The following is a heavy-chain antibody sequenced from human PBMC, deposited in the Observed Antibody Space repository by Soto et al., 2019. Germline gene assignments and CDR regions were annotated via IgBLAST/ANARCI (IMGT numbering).Heavy chain of an antibody. CDR3: TKRARDGYNSPIDY. CDR1: GFILTDYA. CDR2: ISNRGRET. D-gene: IGHD5-12*01. J-gene: IGHJ4*02. Sequence: EVELSESGGGLVQPGGSLRLSCTASGFILTDYAIDWVRQAPGKGLEWVSDISNRGRETFYGDSVKGRFIISRDISQSTVYLQLNSLRVDDTAVYYCTKRARDGYNSPIDYWGQGTLVTVSS. V-gene: IGHV3-23*01.